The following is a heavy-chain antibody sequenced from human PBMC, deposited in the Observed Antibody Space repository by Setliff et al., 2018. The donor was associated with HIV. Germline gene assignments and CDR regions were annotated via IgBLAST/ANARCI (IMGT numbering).Heavy chain of an antibody. Sequence: SETLSLTCTVSGDSISSSYWSWVRQPPGKGLEYIGYIFPSVSSDYNPSLESRVSMSVDTSKNQISLKMKFVTAADTAVYYCVRLVDTGVVSPLAYFDDWGQGTLVTVSS. J-gene: IGHJ4*02. V-gene: IGHV4-59*08. CDR2: IFPSVSS. CDR3: VRLVDTGVVSPLAYFDD. CDR1: GDSISSSY. D-gene: IGHD5-18*01.